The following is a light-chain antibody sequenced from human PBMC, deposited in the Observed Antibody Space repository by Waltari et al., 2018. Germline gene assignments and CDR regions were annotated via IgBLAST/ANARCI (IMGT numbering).Light chain of an antibody. CDR1: QSVSSA. V-gene: IGKV3-20*01. J-gene: IGKJ1*01. Sequence: ENTTLPCGASQSVSSALARYQQNPGQAPRRLSYGASNRATGIPDRFSGSGSGTDFSLTISSLEPEDCAVYYCQHYLRLPATFGQGTKVEIK. CDR3: QHYLRLPAT. CDR2: GAS.